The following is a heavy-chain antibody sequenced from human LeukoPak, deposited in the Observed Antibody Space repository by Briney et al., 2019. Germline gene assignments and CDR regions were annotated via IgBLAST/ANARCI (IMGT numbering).Heavy chain of an antibody. Sequence: GGSLRLSCAASGFTFSDYYMSWIRQAPGKGLEWVSYISSSSGYTNYADSVKGRFTISRDNAKNSLYLQMNSLRAEDTAVYYCARGGCSGGSCYWGAFDIWGQGTMVTVSS. CDR2: ISSSSGYT. CDR3: ARGGCSGGSCYWGAFDI. D-gene: IGHD2-15*01. J-gene: IGHJ3*02. V-gene: IGHV3-11*03. CDR1: GFTFSDYY.